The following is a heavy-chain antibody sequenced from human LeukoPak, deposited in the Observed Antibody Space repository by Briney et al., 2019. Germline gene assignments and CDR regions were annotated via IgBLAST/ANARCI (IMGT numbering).Heavy chain of an antibody. V-gene: IGHV1-69*13. D-gene: IGHD2-15*01. CDR1: GGTFSSYA. CDR3: AREDCSGGSCYSGSRGPFDY. Sequence: SVKVSCKASGGTFSSYAISWVRQAPGQGLEWMGGIIPIFGTANYAQKFQGRVTITADESTSTAYMELSSLRSEDTAVYYCAREDCSGGSCYSGSRGPFDYWGQGTLVTVSS. J-gene: IGHJ4*02. CDR2: IIPIFGTA.